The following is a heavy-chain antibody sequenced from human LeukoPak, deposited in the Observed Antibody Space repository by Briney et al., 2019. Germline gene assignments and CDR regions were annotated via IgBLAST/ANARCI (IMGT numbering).Heavy chain of an antibody. J-gene: IGHJ4*02. Sequence: PSETLSLTCAVYGGSFSGYYWSWIRQSPGKGLEWIGEINHSGSTNYNPSLKSRVTISVDTSKNQFSLKLSSVTAADTAVYYCARGVTTIRSHYFDYWGQGTLVTVSS. V-gene: IGHV4-34*01. CDR1: GGSFSGYY. D-gene: IGHD5-12*01. CDR3: ARGVTTIRSHYFDY. CDR2: INHSGST.